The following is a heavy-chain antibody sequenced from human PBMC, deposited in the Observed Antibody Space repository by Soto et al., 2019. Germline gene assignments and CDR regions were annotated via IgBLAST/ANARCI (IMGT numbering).Heavy chain of an antibody. CDR1: GFTFSSYA. D-gene: IGHD6-13*01. Sequence: GGSLRLSCSASGFTFSSYAMHWVRQAPGKGLEYVSAISSNGGSTYYADSVKGRFTISRDNSKNTLYLQMSSLRAEDTAVYYCVKDPMPVQQLAPDYAFDIWGQGTLVTVSS. CDR3: VKDPMPVQQLAPDYAFDI. J-gene: IGHJ3*02. V-gene: IGHV3-64D*09. CDR2: ISSNGGST.